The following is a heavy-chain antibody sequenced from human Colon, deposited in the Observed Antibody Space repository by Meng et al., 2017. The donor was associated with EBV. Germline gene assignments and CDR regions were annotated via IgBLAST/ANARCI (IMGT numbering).Heavy chain of an antibody. D-gene: IGHD1-26*01. CDR2: IDDSGST. CDR3: ARGKQDAWELLAY. CDR1: GVSISSNIR. V-gene: IGHV4-4*02. Sequence: QVQLKESGPGLVKPSGTLSLTCGVSGVSISSNIRWTWVRQPPGKGLEWIGDIDDSGSTNYNPSLNSRISISLDKSKNHFSLKVNSVTAADTAVYYCARGKQDAWELLAYWGQGALVTVS. J-gene: IGHJ4*02.